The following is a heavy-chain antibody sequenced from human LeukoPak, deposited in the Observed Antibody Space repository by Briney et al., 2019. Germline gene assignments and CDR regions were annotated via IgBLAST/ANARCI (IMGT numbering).Heavy chain of an antibody. CDR1: GYIFTDYY. D-gene: IGHD3-16*01. CDR2: INPKSDGT. CDR3: ARDWVAQGNWFDP. V-gene: IGHV1-2*02. J-gene: IGHJ5*02. Sequence: GASVKVSCKASGYIFTDYYMHWVRQAPGQGLEWMGWINPKSDGTKYAQNFQGRVTMTWDTSISTAYMEVSRLTSDDTAMFYCARDWVAQGNWFDPWGQGTLVTVSS.